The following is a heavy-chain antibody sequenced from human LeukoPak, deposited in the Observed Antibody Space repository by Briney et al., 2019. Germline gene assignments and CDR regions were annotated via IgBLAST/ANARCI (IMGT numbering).Heavy chain of an antibody. CDR1: GGTFSSYA. V-gene: IGHV1-69*01. Sequence: SVKVSCKASGGTFSSYAISWVRQAPGQGLEWMGGIIPIFATTNYAQEFQGRVSLTADESTSTVYMELSSLRYDDTAVYYCARGPPLTYDHTPEGYYHYYMDVWGEGTTVTISS. D-gene: IGHD1-14*01. CDR3: ARGPPLTYDHTPEGYYHYYMDV. CDR2: IIPIFATT. J-gene: IGHJ6*03.